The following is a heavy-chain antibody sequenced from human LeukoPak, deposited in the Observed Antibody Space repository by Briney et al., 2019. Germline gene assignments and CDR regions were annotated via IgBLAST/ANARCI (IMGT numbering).Heavy chain of an antibody. CDR2: ISGSGGST. CDR3: AKDRQRY. D-gene: IGHD5-18*01. Sequence: GGSLRLSCAASGFTFGSYAMSWVRQAPRKGREWGSSISGSGGSTYYADCVKGRFTISRDSSKNPCYWQLNSLRAEDTAVYYCAKDRQRYWGQGTLVTVSS. V-gene: IGHV3-23*01. J-gene: IGHJ4*02. CDR1: GFTFGSYA.